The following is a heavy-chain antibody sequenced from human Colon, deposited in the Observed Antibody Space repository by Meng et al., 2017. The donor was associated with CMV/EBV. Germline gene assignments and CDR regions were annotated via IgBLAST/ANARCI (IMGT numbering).Heavy chain of an antibody. CDR3: AREDVLLWFGELSGGIDY. CDR2: ISSSSGTI. CDR1: GFTFSSYS. V-gene: IGHV3-48*04. J-gene: IGHJ4*02. Sequence: GGSLRLSCAASGFTFSSYSMNWVRQAPGKGLEWVSYISSSSGTIYYADSVKGRFTISRDNAKNTLYLQMNSLRAEDTAVYYCAREDVLLWFGELSGGIDYWGQGTLVTVSS. D-gene: IGHD3-10*01.